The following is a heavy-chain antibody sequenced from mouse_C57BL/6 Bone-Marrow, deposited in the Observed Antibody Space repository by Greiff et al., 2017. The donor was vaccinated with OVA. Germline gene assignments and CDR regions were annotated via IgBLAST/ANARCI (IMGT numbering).Heavy chain of an antibody. J-gene: IGHJ3*01. CDR2: IWWDDDK. CDR1: GFSLSTFGMG. D-gene: IGHD2-2*01. V-gene: IGHV8-8*01. CDR3: ARQLLWPRRGFAY. Sequence: QVTLKESGPGILQPSQTLSLTCSFSGFSLSTFGMGVGWIRQPSGKGLEWLAHIWWDDDKYYNPALKSRLTISKDTSKNQVFLKLANVDTADTATYYCARQLLWPRRGFAYWGQGTLVTVSA.